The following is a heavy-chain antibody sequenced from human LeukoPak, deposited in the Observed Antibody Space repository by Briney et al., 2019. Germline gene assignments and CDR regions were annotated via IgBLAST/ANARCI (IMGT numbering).Heavy chain of an antibody. CDR3: ARSPMYYDILTGYFDY. Sequence: SETLSLTCAVSGYSISSGYYWGWIRQPPGKGLEWIGSIYRSGSTYYNPSLKSRVTISVDTSKNQFSLKLSSVTAADTAVYYCARSPMYYDILTGYFDYWGQGTLVTVSS. V-gene: IGHV4-38-2*01. D-gene: IGHD3-9*01. J-gene: IGHJ4*02. CDR2: IYRSGST. CDR1: GYSISSGYY.